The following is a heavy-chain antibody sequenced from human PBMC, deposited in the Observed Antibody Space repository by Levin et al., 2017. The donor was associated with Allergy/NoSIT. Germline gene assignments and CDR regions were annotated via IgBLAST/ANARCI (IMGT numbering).Heavy chain of an antibody. Sequence: SETLSLTCAXSGYSTSRGDKWGWPRQPQGKGPEWIGSIHHSGSTFFNPSLKTRVTLSLDTSNNQFSLKMRSVTAADTAVYYCTRSGNFRLDYWGQGALVTVSS. CDR2: IHHSGST. CDR1: GYSTSRGDK. D-gene: IGHD1-26*01. CDR3: TRSGNFRLDY. V-gene: IGHV4-38-2*01. J-gene: IGHJ4*02.